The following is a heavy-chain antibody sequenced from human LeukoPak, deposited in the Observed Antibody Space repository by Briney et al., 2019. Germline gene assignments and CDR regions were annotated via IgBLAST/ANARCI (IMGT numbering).Heavy chain of an antibody. D-gene: IGHD3-16*02. CDR1: GGSISSSN. CDR2: ISSDNNFI. V-gene: IGHV3-21*06. CDR3: AGDLGNFVEVNHYYLDV. J-gene: IGHJ6*03. Sequence: GTLSLTCAVSGGSISSSNWWSWVRQAPGKGLEWVSGISSDNNFIYYVDSVKGRFTVSRDNTKSSLYLEMSNLRAEDTAVYYCAGDLGNFVEVNHYYLDVWGQGSIVTVSS.